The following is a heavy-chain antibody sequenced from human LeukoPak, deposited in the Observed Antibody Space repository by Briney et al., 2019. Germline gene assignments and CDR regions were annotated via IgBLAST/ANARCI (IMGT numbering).Heavy chain of an antibody. D-gene: IGHD3-16*01. V-gene: IGHV1-18*01. Sequence: ASVKVSCKASGYTFTSYGISWVRQAPGQGLEWMGWISVYNGNTNYAQKLQGRVTMTTDTSTSTAYMELRSLRSDDTAVYYCARELYVYALPGGMDVWGQGTTVTSP. J-gene: IGHJ6*02. CDR1: GYTFTSYG. CDR2: ISVYNGNT. CDR3: ARELYVYALPGGMDV.